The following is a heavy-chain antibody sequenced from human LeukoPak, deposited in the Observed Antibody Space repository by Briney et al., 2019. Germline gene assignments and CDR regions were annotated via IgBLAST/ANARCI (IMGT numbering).Heavy chain of an antibody. CDR2: INHSGST. CDR1: GGSFSGYY. CDR3: ARRRVVPGTKYFDY. V-gene: IGHV4-34*01. D-gene: IGHD3-22*01. Sequence: PSETLSLTCAVYGGSFSGYYWSWIRQPPGKGLEWLGEINHSGSTNYNPSLKSRVTISVDTSKNQFSLKLSSVTAADTAVYYCARRRVVPGTKYFDYWGQGTLVTVSS. J-gene: IGHJ4*02.